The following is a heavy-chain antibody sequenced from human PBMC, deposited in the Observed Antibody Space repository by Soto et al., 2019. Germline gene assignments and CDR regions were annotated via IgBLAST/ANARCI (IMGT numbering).Heavy chain of an antibody. CDR2: IYYSGST. CDR1: GGSVSSGSYY. J-gene: IGHJ1*01. D-gene: IGHD6-19*01. Sequence: QVQLQESGPGLVKPSETLSLTCTVSGGSVSSGSYYWSWIRQPPGKGLEWIGYIYYSGSTNYNPSLEGRVAISVDTSKNQFSLKLRSVTAADTAVYCCATIIGVAGTGYFQQWGQGTLVTVSS. CDR3: ATIIGVAGTGYFQQ. V-gene: IGHV4-61*01.